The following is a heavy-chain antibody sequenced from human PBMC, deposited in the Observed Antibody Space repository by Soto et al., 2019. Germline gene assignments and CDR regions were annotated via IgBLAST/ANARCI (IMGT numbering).Heavy chain of an antibody. Sequence: QVQLVESGGGVVQPGRSLRLSCGASGFTFSSYAMHWVRQAPGKGLEWVAVISYDGSNKYYADPVKGRFTISRDNSKNTLYLQMNSLRAEDTAVYYCARDPPYSSGWYFDYWGQGTLVTVSS. CDR3: ARDPPYSSGWYFDY. D-gene: IGHD6-19*01. V-gene: IGHV3-30-3*01. J-gene: IGHJ4*02. CDR1: GFTFSSYA. CDR2: ISYDGSNK.